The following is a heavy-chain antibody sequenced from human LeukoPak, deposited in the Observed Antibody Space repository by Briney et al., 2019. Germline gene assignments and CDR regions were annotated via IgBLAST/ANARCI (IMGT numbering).Heavy chain of an antibody. CDR3: VRDVTPSIAYGLGV. CDR1: GFNFNTHG. D-gene: IGHD6-6*01. J-gene: IGHJ6*02. V-gene: IGHV3-33*01. CDR2: IWYDASNK. Sequence: GGSLRLSCTASGFNFNTHGMHWVRQAPGKGLEWLAVIWYDASNKFYADSVEGRFTISRDNSKDTLYLQMNSLRAEDTAVYYCVRDVTPSIAYGLGVWGQGTTVIVSS.